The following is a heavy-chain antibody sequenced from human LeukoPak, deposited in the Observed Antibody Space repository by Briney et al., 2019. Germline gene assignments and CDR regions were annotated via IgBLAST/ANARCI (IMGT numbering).Heavy chain of an antibody. CDR1: GFTLSSYA. CDR3: LPELGAKNYFDY. J-gene: IGHJ4*02. CDR2: LGGSSSST. Sequence: GGSLRLSCAASGFTLSSYAMSWVRQAPGKGLEWVSTLGGSSSSTNYADSVKGRFTVSRDNSKNTLYLQMNSLSAEDSAVYYCLPELGAKNYFDYWGQGTLVTVSS. D-gene: IGHD1-14*01. V-gene: IGHV3-23*01.